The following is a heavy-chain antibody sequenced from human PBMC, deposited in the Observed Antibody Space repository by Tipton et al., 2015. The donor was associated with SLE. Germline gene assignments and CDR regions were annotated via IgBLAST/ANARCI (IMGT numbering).Heavy chain of an antibody. CDR2: IWNDGSNQ. Sequence: SLRLSCAVSGFTFSSYGMHWVRQAPGKGLEWVAVIWNDGSNQRYADSVKGRFTISRDNSKNTLYLQVTSLRAEDTAVYYCAGDEVGAPGGIDAWGQGALVTVSS. CDR3: AGDEVGAPGGIDA. J-gene: IGHJ5*02. D-gene: IGHD3-10*01. V-gene: IGHV3-33*01. CDR1: GFTFSSYG.